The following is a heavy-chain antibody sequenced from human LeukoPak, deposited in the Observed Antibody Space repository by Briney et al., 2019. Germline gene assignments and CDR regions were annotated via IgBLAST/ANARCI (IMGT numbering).Heavy chain of an antibody. J-gene: IGHJ4*02. CDR2: IKQDGSEK. CDR1: GFTFSSYW. CDR3: VGPKDAGY. V-gene: IGHV3-7*01. Sequence: PGGSLRLSCAASGFTFSSYWMTWVRQAPGKGLEWVANIKQDGSEKYYVDSVKGRFTISRDNAKNSLYLQMNSLRAEDTAAYYCVGPKDAGYWGQGTLVTVSS. D-gene: IGHD6-13*01.